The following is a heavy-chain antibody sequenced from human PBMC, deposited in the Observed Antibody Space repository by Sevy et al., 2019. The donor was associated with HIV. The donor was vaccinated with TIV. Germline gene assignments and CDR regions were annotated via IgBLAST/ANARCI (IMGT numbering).Heavy chain of an antibody. CDR3: AKDSSYYYYDSSGGDY. D-gene: IGHD3-22*01. J-gene: IGHJ4*02. CDR1: GFTFSSYG. CDR2: IRYDGSNE. Sequence: GGSLRLSCAASGFTFSSYGMHWVRQAPGKGLEWVAFIRYDGSNEYYADSVKGRFTISRDNSKNTLYLQMNSLRAEDTAVYYCAKDSSYYYYDSSGGDYWGQGTLVTVSS. V-gene: IGHV3-30*02.